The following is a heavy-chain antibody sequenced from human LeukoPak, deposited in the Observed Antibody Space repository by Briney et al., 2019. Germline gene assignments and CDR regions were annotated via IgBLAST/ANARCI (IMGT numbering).Heavy chain of an antibody. J-gene: IGHJ3*01. CDR2: IYPGDSGP. Sequence: GESLKISCKVSGYSFTSYCIGWVRQMPGKGLEWMGIIYPGDSGPTYSPSFQGQVTISVDKSINSAYLQWSSLQASDTAMYYCGMSGDRVPLQDDVFDVWGQGTMVTVST. V-gene: IGHV5-51*01. CDR1: GYSFTSYC. D-gene: IGHD1-26*01. CDR3: GMSGDRVPLQDDVFDV.